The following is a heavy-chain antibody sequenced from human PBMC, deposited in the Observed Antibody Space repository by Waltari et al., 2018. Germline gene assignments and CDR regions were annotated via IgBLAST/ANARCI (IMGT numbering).Heavy chain of an antibody. V-gene: IGHV1-69*02. D-gene: IGHD1-26*01. CDR1: GGPFSRST. CDR2: IVPILGLT. J-gene: IGHJ3*01. CDR3: ATSQSGTYYDAIVV. Sequence: QVQLVQSGAAVKKPGSSVKVSCKASGGPFSRSTVTWVRQAPGQGLDWMGRIVPILGLTYYAQSFQGRVTISADESTSTVYMELRSLTFEDSAVYYCATSQSGTYYDAIVVWGQGTKVT.